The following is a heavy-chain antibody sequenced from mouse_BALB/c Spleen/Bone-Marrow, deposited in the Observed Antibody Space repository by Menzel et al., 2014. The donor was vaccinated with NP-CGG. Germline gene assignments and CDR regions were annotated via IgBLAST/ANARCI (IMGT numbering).Heavy chain of an antibody. V-gene: IGHV5-12-1*01. CDR3: ARHKLGRWYVDV. CDR2: ISSGGGST. CDR1: GFVFSSYD. D-gene: IGHD4-1*01. Sequence: EVQLVESGGGLVKPGGSLKLSCAVSGFVFSSYDMSWVRQTPEKRLEWVAYISSGGGSTYYPDIVKGRFTISRDNAKNTLYLQMSSLKSEDTAMYYCARHKLGRWYVDVWGAGTPVTVSS. J-gene: IGHJ1*01.